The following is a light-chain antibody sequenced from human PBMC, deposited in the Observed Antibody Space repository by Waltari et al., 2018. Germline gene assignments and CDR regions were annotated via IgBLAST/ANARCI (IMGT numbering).Light chain of an antibody. V-gene: IGLV4-69*01. J-gene: IGLJ3*02. CDR1: SGHSNYA. CDR2: LNSDGTH. CDR3: QTWGTGIRV. Sequence: QLVLTQSHSASASLGASVKLTCTLSSGHSNYAIAWHQQQPEKGPRYLMKLNSDGTHNKGDGIPDRFSGSSSGAERYLTISSLQSEDEADYYCQTWGTGIRVFGGGTKLTVL.